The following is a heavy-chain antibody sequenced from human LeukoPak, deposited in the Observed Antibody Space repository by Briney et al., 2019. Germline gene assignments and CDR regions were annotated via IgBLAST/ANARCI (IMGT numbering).Heavy chain of an antibody. CDR3: ATQIYGYYVPGRAVFDY. Sequence: GGSLRLSCAASGYTFSSCAMSWLRQAPGKGLEWVSVISGSGGSTYQADSVKGRFSISRDNSKNTLYLQMNSLRAEDTAVYYCATQIYGYYVPGRAVFDYWGQGTLVTVSS. V-gene: IGHV3-23*01. CDR1: GYTFSSCA. CDR2: ISGSGGST. J-gene: IGHJ4*02. D-gene: IGHD4-17*01.